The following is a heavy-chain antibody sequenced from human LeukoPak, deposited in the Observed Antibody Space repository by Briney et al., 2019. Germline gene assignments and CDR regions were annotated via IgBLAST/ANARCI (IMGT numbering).Heavy chain of an antibody. Sequence: EASVKVSCKASGYSFTGYYIHWVRQAPEQGLEWMGWVNSNIGDTYYAQKFRGRLAITRDKSITTVHMELSSLRSNDTAVYYCARDVLGYDSSASDWGQGTLVTVSS. CDR1: GYSFTGYY. CDR2: VNSNIGDT. D-gene: IGHD3-22*01. V-gene: IGHV1-2*02. J-gene: IGHJ4*02. CDR3: ARDVLGYDSSASD.